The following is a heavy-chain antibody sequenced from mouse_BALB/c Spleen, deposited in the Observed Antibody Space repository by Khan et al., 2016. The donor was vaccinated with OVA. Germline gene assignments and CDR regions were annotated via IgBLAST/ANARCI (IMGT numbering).Heavy chain of an antibody. CDR2: ISYSGNT. CDR1: GYSITSDYA. D-gene: IGHD1-1*01. CDR3: ARIYGGDFDY. J-gene: IGHJ2*01. V-gene: IGHV3-2*02. Sequence: EVQLQESGPGLVKPSQSLSLTCTVTGYSITSDYAWNWIRQFPGNKLEWMGYISYSGNTKYNPSLKSRISITLDTSKNQFFLQLNSVTIEDTATYYCARIYGGDFDYWGQGTTLTVSS.